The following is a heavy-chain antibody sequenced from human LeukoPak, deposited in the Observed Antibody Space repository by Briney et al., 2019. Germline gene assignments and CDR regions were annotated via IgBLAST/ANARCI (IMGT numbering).Heavy chain of an antibody. D-gene: IGHD3-10*01. V-gene: IGHV1-2*02. CDR1: GYTFTGYY. J-gene: IGHJ4*02. CDR2: INPNSGGT. CDR3: AKRGVVIRVVLVGFHKEAYYFDS. Sequence: GASVKVSCKASGYTFTGYYMHWVRQAPGQGREGMGWINPNSGGTNYAQKFQGRVTTTRDTSISTAYMGLSRLRAEDTAVYFCAKRGVVIRVVLVGFHKEAYYFDSWGQGALVTVPS.